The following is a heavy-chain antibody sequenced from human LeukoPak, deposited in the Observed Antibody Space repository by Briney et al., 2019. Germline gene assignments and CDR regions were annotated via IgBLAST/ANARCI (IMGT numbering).Heavy chain of an antibody. CDR1: GFTFSSYA. CDR3: ARERLEGAFDI. D-gene: IGHD1-1*01. J-gene: IGHJ3*02. V-gene: IGHV3-66*02. CDR2: IYSGGST. Sequence: PGGSLRLSCAASGFTFSSYAMSWVRQAPGKGLEWVSVIYSGGSTYYADSVKGRFTISRDNAKNTLYLQMNSLRAEDTAVYYCARERLEGAFDIWGQGTMVTVSS.